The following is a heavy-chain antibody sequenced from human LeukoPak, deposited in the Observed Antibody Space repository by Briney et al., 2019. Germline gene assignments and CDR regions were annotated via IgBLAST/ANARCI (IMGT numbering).Heavy chain of an antibody. J-gene: IGHJ4*02. CDR3: ARQDSGYIDY. Sequence: SETLSLTCTVSGGSISSSSYYWGWIRQPPGKGLEWIGSIYYSGSTYYNPSLKSRVTISVDTSKNQFSLQLNSVSPEDTAVYYCARQDSGYIDYWGQGTLVTVSS. V-gene: IGHV4-39*01. CDR1: GGSISSSSYY. CDR2: IYYSGST. D-gene: IGHD3-22*01.